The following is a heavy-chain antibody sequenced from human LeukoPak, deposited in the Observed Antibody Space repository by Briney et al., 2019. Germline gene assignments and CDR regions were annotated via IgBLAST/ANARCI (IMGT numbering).Heavy chain of an antibody. D-gene: IGHD3-10*01. J-gene: IGHJ6*02. CDR2: ISSSSSYI. V-gene: IGHV3-21*01. Sequence: PWGSLRLSCAASRFTFSSYSMNWVRQAPGKGLEWVSSISSSSSYIYYADSVKGRFTISRDNAKNSLYLQMNSLRAEDTAVYYCRMVRASYYYYYGMDVWGQGTTVTVSS. CDR3: RMVRASYYYYYGMDV. CDR1: RFTFSSYS.